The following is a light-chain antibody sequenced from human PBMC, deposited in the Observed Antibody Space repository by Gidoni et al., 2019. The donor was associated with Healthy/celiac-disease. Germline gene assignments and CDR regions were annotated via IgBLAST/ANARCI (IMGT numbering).Light chain of an antibody. CDR3: QVWDSSSDHLYV. CDR2: DDS. J-gene: IGLJ1*01. V-gene: IGLV3-21*02. Sequence: SYVLPQPPSVSVAPGQTARITCGGNNIGCKSVHWYQQKPCHAPVLVVYDDSDRPSGIPERFSGSNSGNTATLTISRVEAGDEADYYCQVWDSSSDHLYVFGTGTKVIVL. CDR1: NIGCKS.